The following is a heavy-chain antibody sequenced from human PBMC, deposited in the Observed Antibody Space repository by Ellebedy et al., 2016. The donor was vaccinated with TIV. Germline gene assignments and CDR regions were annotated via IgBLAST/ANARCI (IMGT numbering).Heavy chain of an antibody. CDR3: VKGDSSGWYGYFQH. CDR2: ISSSGYSI. D-gene: IGHD6-19*01. J-gene: IGHJ1*01. CDR1: GFTFINYA. V-gene: IGHV3-64D*09. Sequence: GGSLRLSCSASGFTFINYAMHWVRQAPGKGLEYVSGISSSGYSIHYADSVKGRFTISRDISKNTLYLQVSSLRTEDTAVYYCVKGDSSGWYGYFQHWGQGTLLTVSS.